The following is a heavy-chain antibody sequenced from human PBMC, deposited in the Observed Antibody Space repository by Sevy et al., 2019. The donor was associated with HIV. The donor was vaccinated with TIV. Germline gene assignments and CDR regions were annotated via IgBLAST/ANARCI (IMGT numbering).Heavy chain of an antibody. CDR1: GGSISSSNW. J-gene: IGHJ4*02. V-gene: IGHV4-4*02. CDR3: ARDPAVAVGFDY. CDR2: IYHSGST. D-gene: IGHD6-19*01. Sequence: SETLSLTCAVSGGSISSSNWWSWVRQPPGKGLEWIGEIYHSGSTNYNPSLKRRVTISVDKSKNQFSLKRSSVTAADTAVYYCARDPAVAVGFDYWGQGTLVTVSS.